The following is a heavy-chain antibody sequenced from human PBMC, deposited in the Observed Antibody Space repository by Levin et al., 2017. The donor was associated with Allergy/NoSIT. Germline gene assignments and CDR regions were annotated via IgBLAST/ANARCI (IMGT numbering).Heavy chain of an antibody. CDR1: GGSISSYY. V-gene: IGHV4-59*01. Sequence: SQTLSLTCTVSGGSISSYYWSWIRQPPGKGLEWIGYIYYSGSTNYNPSLKSRVTISVDTSKNQFSLKLSSVTAADTAVYYCARRFRDNPIDYWGQGTLVTVSS. J-gene: IGHJ4*02. CDR3: ARRFRDNPIDY. D-gene: IGHD1-1*01. CDR2: IYYSGST.